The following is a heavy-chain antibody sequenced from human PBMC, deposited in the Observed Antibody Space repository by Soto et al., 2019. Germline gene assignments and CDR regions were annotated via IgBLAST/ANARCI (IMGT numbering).Heavy chain of an antibody. CDR3: ARFYYDSSGDYYYYGMDV. J-gene: IGHJ6*02. V-gene: IGHV4-59*01. Sequence: KPSETLSLTCTVSGGSISSYYWSWIRQPPGKGLEWIGYIYYSGSTNYNPSLKSRVTISVDTSKNQFSLKLSSVTAADTAVYYCARFYYDSSGDYYYYGMDVWGQGTTVTVSS. D-gene: IGHD3-22*01. CDR2: IYYSGST. CDR1: GGSISSYY.